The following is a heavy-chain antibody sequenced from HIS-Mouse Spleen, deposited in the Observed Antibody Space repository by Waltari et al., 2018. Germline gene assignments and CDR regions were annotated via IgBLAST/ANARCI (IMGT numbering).Heavy chain of an antibody. CDR2: ISAYNGNT. Sequence: QVQLVQSGAEVKKPGASVKVSCKASGYTVTSYGISWVRQAPGQGLEWMGWISAYNGNTNYAQKLQGRVTMTTDTSTSTAYMELRSLRSDDTAVYYCARSESRFLEWLDWFDPWGQGTLVTVSS. CDR3: ARSESRFLEWLDWFDP. V-gene: IGHV1-18*01. J-gene: IGHJ5*02. CDR1: GYTVTSYG. D-gene: IGHD3-3*01.